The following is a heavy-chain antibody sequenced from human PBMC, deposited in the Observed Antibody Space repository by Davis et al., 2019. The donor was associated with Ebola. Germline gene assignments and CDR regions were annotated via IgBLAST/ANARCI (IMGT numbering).Heavy chain of an antibody. V-gene: IGHV1-18*01. D-gene: IGHD6-19*01. J-gene: IGHJ4*02. CDR1: GGTFSSYA. Sequence: ASVKVSCKASGGTFSSYAISWVRQAPGQGLEWMGWISAYNGNTNYAQKLQGRVTMTTDTSTSTAYMELRSLRSDDTAVYYCSRRGDEGSGWSIHAIYYFDYWGQGTLVTVSS. CDR2: ISAYNGNT. CDR3: SRRGDEGSGWSIHAIYYFDY.